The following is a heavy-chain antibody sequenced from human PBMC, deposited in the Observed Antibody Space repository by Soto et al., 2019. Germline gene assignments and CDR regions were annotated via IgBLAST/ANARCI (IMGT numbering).Heavy chain of an antibody. D-gene: IGHD5-18*01. Sequence: QVQLVQSGAEVKKPGSSVKVSCKASGGTFSSDAISWVRQAPGQGLEWMGWIIPIFGTANYAQKFQGRVTITADDSTSTAYMALSSLRSEYTAVDYCAREDVDTSMPYGMDVWGQGTTVTVSS. CDR3: AREDVDTSMPYGMDV. J-gene: IGHJ6*02. V-gene: IGHV1-69*12. CDR2: IIPIFGTA. CDR1: GGTFSSDA.